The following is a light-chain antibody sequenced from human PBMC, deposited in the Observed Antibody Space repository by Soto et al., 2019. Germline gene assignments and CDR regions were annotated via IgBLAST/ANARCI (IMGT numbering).Light chain of an antibody. J-gene: IGLJ1*01. CDR2: END. CDR3: CSYAGSSTYV. Sequence: QSALTQPASVSGSPGQSISISCTGTSNDVGSYNLVSWYQQRPGKGPTLMIFENDQRPSGVSFRFSGSKSGNTASLIISGLQAEDEAEYYCCSYAGSSTYVFGTGTKLTVL. CDR1: SNDVGSYNL. V-gene: IGLV2-23*01.